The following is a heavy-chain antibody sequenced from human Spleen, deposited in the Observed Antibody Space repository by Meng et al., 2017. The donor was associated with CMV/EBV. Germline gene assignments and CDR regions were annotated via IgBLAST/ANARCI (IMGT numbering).Heavy chain of an antibody. J-gene: IGHJ4*02. D-gene: IGHD1-20*01. CDR2: ISYDGNDK. V-gene: IGHV3-30*14. CDR1: GFTFTTFS. CDR3: ASLYNWNDAIDY. Sequence: GESLKISCAASGFTFTTFSVHWVRQAPGKGLEWVADISYDGNDKYYADSVKGRFTISRDNSKNTLYLQMNSLRAEDTAVYYCASLYNWNDAIDYWGQGTLVTVSS.